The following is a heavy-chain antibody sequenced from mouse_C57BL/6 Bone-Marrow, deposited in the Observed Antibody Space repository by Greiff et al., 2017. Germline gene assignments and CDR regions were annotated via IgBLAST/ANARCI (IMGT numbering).Heavy chain of an antibody. V-gene: IGHV14-4*01. D-gene: IGHD2-4*01. J-gene: IGHJ3*01. Sequence: EVQLQQSGAELVRPGASVKLSCTASGFNIKDDYMHWVKQRPEQGLEWIGWIDPENGDTEYASKFQGKAPITADTSSNTAYLQLSSLTSEDTAVYYCTTWIYYDYDGFAYWGQGTLVTVSA. CDR1: GFNIKDDY. CDR2: IDPENGDT. CDR3: TTWIYYDYDGFAY.